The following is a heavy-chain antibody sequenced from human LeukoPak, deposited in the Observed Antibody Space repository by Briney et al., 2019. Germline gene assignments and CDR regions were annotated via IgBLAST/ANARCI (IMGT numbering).Heavy chain of an antibody. Sequence: LRLSCAASGFTFSDYNMNWIRQPPGKGLEWIGYIYYSGSTNYNPSLKSRVTISVDTSKNQFSLKLSSVTAADTAVYYCARGLFYAAAGTHLSYYYYYYMDVWGKGTTVTVSS. V-gene: IGHV4-59*01. CDR2: IYYSGST. CDR3: ARGLFYAAAGTHLSYYYYYYMDV. CDR1: GFTFSDYN. J-gene: IGHJ6*03. D-gene: IGHD6-13*01.